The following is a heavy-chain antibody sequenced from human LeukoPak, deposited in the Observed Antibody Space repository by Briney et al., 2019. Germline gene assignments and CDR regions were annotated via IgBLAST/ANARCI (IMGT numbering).Heavy chain of an antibody. CDR3: ARESKTRPDYCSSTSCRELRAWFDP. Sequence: GASVKVSCRASGYTFTGYYMHWVRQAPGQGLEWMGWINPNSGGTNYAQKFQGRVTMTRDTSISTAYMELSRLRSDDTAVYYCARESKTRPDYCSSTSCRELRAWFDPWGQGTLVTVSS. CDR1: GYTFTGYY. CDR2: INPNSGGT. V-gene: IGHV1-2*02. J-gene: IGHJ5*02. D-gene: IGHD2-2*01.